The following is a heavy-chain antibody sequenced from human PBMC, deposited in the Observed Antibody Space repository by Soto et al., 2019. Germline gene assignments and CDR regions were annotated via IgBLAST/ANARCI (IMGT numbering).Heavy chain of an antibody. CDR3: ARDPEGNCSSTSCYTVDY. Sequence: TLSLTCTVSGGSISSYYWSWIRQPAGKGLEWIGRIYTSGSTNYNPSLKSRVTMSVDTSKNQFSLKLSSVTAADTAVYYCARDPEGNCSSTSCYTVDYWGQGTLVTVSS. CDR2: IYTSGST. J-gene: IGHJ4*02. D-gene: IGHD2-2*02. CDR1: GGSISSYY. V-gene: IGHV4-4*07.